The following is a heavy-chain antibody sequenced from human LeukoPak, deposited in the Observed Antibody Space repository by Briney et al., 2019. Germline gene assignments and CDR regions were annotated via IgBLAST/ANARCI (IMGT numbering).Heavy chain of an antibody. CDR1: GFTFSSYG. D-gene: IGHD3-22*01. V-gene: IGHV3-30*18. CDR3: AKGTYYYDSSGYYPNDY. CDR2: ISYDGSNK. Sequence: PGRSLRLPCAASGFTFSSYGMHWVRQAPGKGLEWVAVISYDGSNKYYADSVKGRFTISRDNSKNTLYLQMNSLRAEDTAVYYCAKGTYYYDSSGYYPNDYWGQGTLVTVSS. J-gene: IGHJ4*02.